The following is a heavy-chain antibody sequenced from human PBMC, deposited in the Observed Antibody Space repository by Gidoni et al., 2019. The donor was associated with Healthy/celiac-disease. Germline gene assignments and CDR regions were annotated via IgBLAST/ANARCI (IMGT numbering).Heavy chain of an antibody. CDR2: ISGSGGST. D-gene: IGHD3-3*01. CDR3: AKTWAELRFLEWLLFWFDP. Sequence: EVQLLESGGGLVQPGGSLRLSCAASGFTFSSYAMSWVRQAPGKGLEWVSAISGSGGSTYYADSVKGRFTISRDNSKNTLYLKMNSLRAEDTAVYYCAKTWAELRFLEWLLFWFDPWGQGTLVTVSS. J-gene: IGHJ5*02. CDR1: GFTFSSYA. V-gene: IGHV3-23*01.